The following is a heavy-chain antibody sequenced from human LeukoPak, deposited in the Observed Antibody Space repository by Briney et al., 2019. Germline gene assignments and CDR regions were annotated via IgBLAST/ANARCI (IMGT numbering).Heavy chain of an antibody. CDR3: AKGSGYYGSGSYYNAREFDY. D-gene: IGHD3-10*01. CDR1: GFTFSSYA. CDR2: ICGSGGST. J-gene: IGHJ4*02. V-gene: IGHV3-23*01. Sequence: GGSLRLSCAASGFTFSSYAMSWVRQAPGKGVAWVSAICGSGGSTYYADSVKGRFTISRDNSKNTLYLQMNSLGAEDTAVYYCAKGSGYYGSGSYYNAREFDYWGQGTLVTASS.